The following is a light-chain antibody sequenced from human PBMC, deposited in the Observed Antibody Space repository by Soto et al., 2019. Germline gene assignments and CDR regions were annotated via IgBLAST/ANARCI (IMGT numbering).Light chain of an antibody. CDR1: SSDVGSYNL. CDR2: EVT. CDR3: CSYAGSGTFV. Sequence: QCALTQPASVSGSPGESVTISCTGTSSDVGSYNLVSWYQQHPGKAPKLMIYEVTKRPSGVSNRFSGSKSGNAASLTISGLQAEDEADYYCCSYAGSGTFVFGTGTKVTVL. J-gene: IGLJ1*01. V-gene: IGLV2-23*02.